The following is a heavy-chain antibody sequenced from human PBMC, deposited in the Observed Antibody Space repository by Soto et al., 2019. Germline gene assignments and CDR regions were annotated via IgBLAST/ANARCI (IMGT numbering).Heavy chain of an antibody. CDR2: INPKSGGT. V-gene: IGHV1-2*02. CDR1: GYTFTDQY. J-gene: IGHJ5*02. CDR3: AREIRGGGTLNWFDP. Sequence: QVQLVQSGAEVKKPGASVKVSCKASGYTFTDQYLHWVRQAPGQGFEWMGWINPKSGGTKYVQKFKGRVTMTRDTSINTAYMDLSRLRSDDSAVYYCAREIRGGGTLNWFDPWGQGTLVTVSS. D-gene: IGHD2-15*01.